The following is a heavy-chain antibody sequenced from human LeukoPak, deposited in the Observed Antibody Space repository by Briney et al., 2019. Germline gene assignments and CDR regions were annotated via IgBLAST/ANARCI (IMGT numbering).Heavy chain of an antibody. CDR3: ARGYSGYDWGIGYYYYMDV. CDR1: GFTFTTYA. J-gene: IGHJ6*03. Sequence: GGSLRLSCGASGFTFTTYAMTWVRQAPGKGLEWVSSITGSGGSTYYGDSVKGRFTISRDNSKNTLYLQMNSLRAEDTAVYYCARGYSGYDWGIGYYYYMDVWGKGTTVTVSS. CDR2: ITGSGGST. D-gene: IGHD5-12*01. V-gene: IGHV3-23*01.